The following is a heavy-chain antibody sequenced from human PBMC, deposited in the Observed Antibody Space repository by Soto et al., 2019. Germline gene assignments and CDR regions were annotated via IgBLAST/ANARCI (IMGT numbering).Heavy chain of an antibody. D-gene: IGHD3-16*01. CDR2: IKQDGSEK. Sequence: PGGSLSLSCAASGFTFSSYWMSWVRQAPGKGLEWVANIKQDGSEKYYVDSVKGRFTISRDNTKNSLYLQMNSLRAEDTAVYFCARGSSLADYWGQGTLVTVSS. CDR3: ARGSSLADY. CDR1: GFTFSSYW. V-gene: IGHV3-7*01. J-gene: IGHJ4*02.